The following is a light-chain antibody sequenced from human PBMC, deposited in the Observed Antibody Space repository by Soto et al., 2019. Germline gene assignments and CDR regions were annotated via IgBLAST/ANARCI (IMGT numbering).Light chain of an antibody. Sequence: QSALTQPPSASGSPGQSVTISCTGTSSDVGGYNYVSWYQQHPGKAPELMIYEVSKRPSGVPDRFSGSKSGNTASLTVSGLQAEDEADYYCSSYAGSHVFGTGTKLTVL. V-gene: IGLV2-8*01. CDR1: SSDVGGYNY. J-gene: IGLJ1*01. CDR3: SSYAGSHV. CDR2: EVS.